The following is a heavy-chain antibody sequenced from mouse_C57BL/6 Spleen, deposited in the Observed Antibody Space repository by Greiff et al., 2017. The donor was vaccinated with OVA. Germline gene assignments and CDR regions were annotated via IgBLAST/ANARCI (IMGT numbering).Heavy chain of an antibody. D-gene: IGHD1-1*01. CDR3: TITTVVDWYFDV. CDR2: IDPETGGT. J-gene: IGHJ1*03. CDR1: GYTFTDYE. V-gene: IGHV1-15*01. Sequence: QVQLQQSGAELVRPGASVTLSCKASGYTFTDYEMHWVKQTPVHGLEWIGAIDPETGGTAYNQKFKGKAILTADKSSSTAYMELRSLTSEDSAVYYCTITTVVDWYFDVWGTGTTVTVSS.